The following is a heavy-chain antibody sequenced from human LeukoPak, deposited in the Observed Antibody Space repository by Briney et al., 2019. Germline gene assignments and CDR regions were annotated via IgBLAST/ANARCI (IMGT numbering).Heavy chain of an antibody. D-gene: IGHD1-26*01. CDR1: GGSISSYY. CDR3: ARFRGGSYVY. V-gene: IGHV4-34*01. Sequence: SETLSLTCTVSGGSISSYYWSWIRQPPGKGLEWIGEINHSGSTNYNPSLKSRVTISVDTSKNQFSLKLSSVTAADTAVYYCARFRGGSYVYWGQGTLVTVSS. CDR2: INHSGST. J-gene: IGHJ4*02.